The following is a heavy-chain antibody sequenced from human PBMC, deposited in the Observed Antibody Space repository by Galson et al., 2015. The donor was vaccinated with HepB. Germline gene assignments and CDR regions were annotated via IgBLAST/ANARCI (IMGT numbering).Heavy chain of an antibody. CDR1: GFTFSSYG. D-gene: IGHD4-17*01. J-gene: IGHJ5*02. Sequence: SLRLSCATSGFTFSSYGMHWVRQAPGKGLEWVAVISYDGSNKYYADSVKGRFTISRDNSKNTLYLQMNSLRAEDTAVYYCAKDVFETTTGGWFDPWGQGTLVTVSS. CDR3: AKDVFETTTGGWFDP. CDR2: ISYDGSNK. V-gene: IGHV3-30*18.